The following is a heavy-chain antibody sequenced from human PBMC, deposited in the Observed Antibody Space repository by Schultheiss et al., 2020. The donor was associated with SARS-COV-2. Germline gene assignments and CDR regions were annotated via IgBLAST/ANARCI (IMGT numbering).Heavy chain of an antibody. D-gene: IGHD3-22*01. CDR2: ISSSGSTI. CDR1: GFTFSSYE. CDR3: ARDLTYSYDTSGYYGHAFDI. Sequence: GGSLRLSCAASGFTFSSYEMNWVRQAPGKGLEWVSYISSSGSTIYYAYSVKGRFTISRDNSKNTLFLQMNSLRPEDTAVYYCARDLTYSYDTSGYYGHAFDIWGQGTMVTVSS. J-gene: IGHJ3*02. V-gene: IGHV3-48*03.